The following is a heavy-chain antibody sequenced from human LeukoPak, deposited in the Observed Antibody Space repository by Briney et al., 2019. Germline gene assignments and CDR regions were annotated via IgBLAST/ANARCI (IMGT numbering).Heavy chain of an antibody. V-gene: IGHV1-69*01. CDR2: IIPIFGTA. CDR3: ARELAAAAGFDP. J-gene: IGHJ5*02. Sequence: SVKVSCKASGGTFSSYAISWVRQAPGQGLEWMGGIIPIFGTANYAQKFQGRVTITADESTSTAYMELSSLRSEDTAVYYCARELAAAAGFDPWGQGTLVTVSS. CDR1: GGTFSSYA. D-gene: IGHD6-13*01.